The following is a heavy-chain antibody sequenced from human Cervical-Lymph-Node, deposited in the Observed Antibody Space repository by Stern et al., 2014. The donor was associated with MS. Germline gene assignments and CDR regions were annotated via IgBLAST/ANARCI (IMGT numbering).Heavy chain of an antibody. CDR1: GGSISTTGYY. CDR3: ARSDRLWGSFDY. Sequence: VQLVESGPGLVKPSQTLSLTCTVSGGSISTTGYYWSWIRQHPGKGLEWIGYIHYSESTYYNPSLKSRGTISVDTSKNQFSLKLSSVTAADTALYYCARSDRLWGSFDYWGQGSLVTVSS. V-gene: IGHV4-31*03. D-gene: IGHD3-16*01. J-gene: IGHJ4*02. CDR2: IHYSEST.